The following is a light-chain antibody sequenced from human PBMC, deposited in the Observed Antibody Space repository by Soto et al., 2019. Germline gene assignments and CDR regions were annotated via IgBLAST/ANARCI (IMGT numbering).Light chain of an antibody. J-gene: IGKJ5*01. CDR1: QNINNY. CDR2: DAS. V-gene: IGKV1-33*01. Sequence: DIRMTQCPSALSASVGDRVTITCQASQNINNYLNWYQQKPGRAPKLLIYDASNLEAGVPSRFRGSASGTDRTFTISPLLPQDRASYYDQQYANPPTFGQGTQLEIK. CDR3: QQYANPPT.